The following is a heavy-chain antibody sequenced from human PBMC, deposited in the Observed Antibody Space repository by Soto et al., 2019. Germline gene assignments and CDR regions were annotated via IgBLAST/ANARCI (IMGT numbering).Heavy chain of an antibody. CDR3: ATEFGVDYFDY. J-gene: IGHJ4*02. CDR2: IKQDGSEK. V-gene: IGHV3-7*01. Sequence: EVQLVESGGGLVQPGGSLRLSCAASGFTFSSYWMSWVRQAPGKGLEWVANIKQDGSEKYYVDSVKGRFTIARDNAKNSLYLQMNSLRAEDTAVYYWATEFGVDYFDYWGQGTLVTVSS. CDR1: GFTFSSYW. D-gene: IGHD3-10*01.